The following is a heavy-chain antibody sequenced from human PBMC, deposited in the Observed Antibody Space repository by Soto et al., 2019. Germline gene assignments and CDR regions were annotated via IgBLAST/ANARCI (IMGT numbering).Heavy chain of an antibody. CDR2: TYYRSKWYN. V-gene: IGHV6-1*01. J-gene: IGHJ3*02. CDR1: GDSVSSTSAS. CDR3: ARKSGSKAFDI. D-gene: IGHD5-12*01. Sequence: PSQTLSLTCAISGDSVSSTSASWNWIRQSPPRGLEWLERTYYRSKWYNDYAVSVKSRITIYPDTSKNQFSLQLNSVTPEDTAVYYCARKSGSKAFDIWGQGTMVTVSS.